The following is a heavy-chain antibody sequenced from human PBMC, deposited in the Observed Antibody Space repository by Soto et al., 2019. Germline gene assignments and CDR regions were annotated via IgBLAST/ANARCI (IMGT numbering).Heavy chain of an antibody. V-gene: IGHV1-18*01. CDR1: GYTFSNYG. D-gene: IGHD2-2*01. Sequence: ASVKVSCKTSGYTFSNYGITWVRQAPGQPLEWLGWISLYSDGTNHAQKFQGRVSMTTDTSTTTAYMELMSLRSDDTAVYHCARVVPGAEAWFGPWGQGTLVTVSS. J-gene: IGHJ5*02. CDR2: ISLYSDGT. CDR3: ARVVPGAEAWFGP.